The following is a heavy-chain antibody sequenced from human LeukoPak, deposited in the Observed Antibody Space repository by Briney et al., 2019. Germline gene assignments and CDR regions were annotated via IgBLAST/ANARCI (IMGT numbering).Heavy chain of an antibody. CDR1: GFTFSSYS. V-gene: IGHV3-21*01. D-gene: IGHD3-22*01. Sequence: GGSLRLSCAASGFTFSSYSMNWARQAPGKGLEWVSSISSSSSYIYYADSVKGRFTISRDNAKNSLYLQMNSLRAEDTAVYYCAREPFDSSGYYYFDYWGQGTLVTVSS. CDR3: AREPFDSSGYYYFDY. CDR2: ISSSSSYI. J-gene: IGHJ4*02.